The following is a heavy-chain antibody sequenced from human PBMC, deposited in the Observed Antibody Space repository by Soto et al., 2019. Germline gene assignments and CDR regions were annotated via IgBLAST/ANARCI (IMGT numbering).Heavy chain of an antibody. Sequence: QVQLVQSGAEVKKPGASVKVSCKASGYTFTSYDINWVRQAPGQGLAWMGWMNPHSGDTGYAQKFQGRVTMTRNTSISTAYMELSSLRSEDTAVYYCARSVWLTGTTPWGQGTLVTVSS. V-gene: IGHV1-8*01. CDR2: MNPHSGDT. CDR3: ARSVWLTGTTP. J-gene: IGHJ5*02. D-gene: IGHD1-7*01. CDR1: GYTFTSYD.